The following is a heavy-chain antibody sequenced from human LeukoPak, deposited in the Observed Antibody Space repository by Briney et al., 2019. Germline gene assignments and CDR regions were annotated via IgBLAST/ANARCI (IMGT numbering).Heavy chain of an antibody. CDR1: GGSISSSSYY. J-gene: IGHJ4*02. CDR2: IYYSGST. Sequence: SETLSLTCTVSGGSISSSSYYWGWIRQPPGKGLEWIGSIYYSGSTYYNPSLKSRVIISVDTSKNQFSLKLSSVTAADTAVYYCAREWGSSSSHWGQGTLVTVSS. CDR3: AREWGSSSSH. D-gene: IGHD6-6*01. V-gene: IGHV4-39*02.